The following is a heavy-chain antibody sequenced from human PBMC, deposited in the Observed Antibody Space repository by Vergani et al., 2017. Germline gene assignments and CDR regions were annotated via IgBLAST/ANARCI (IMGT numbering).Heavy chain of an antibody. V-gene: IGHV3-30*18. J-gene: IGHJ6*03. Sequence: QVQLAESGGGRVQPGRSLRLSCAASGFSFSSHAIHWVRQAPGKGLEWVAVISNDGSKKYYADSVKGRFTISRDNSKNTLDLQMNSLRTQDTAVYYCAKAGSVTSGSLQYNFNMHVWGKGTTVTVS. D-gene: IGHD3-10*01. CDR2: ISNDGSKK. CDR3: AKAGSVTSGSLQYNFNMHV. CDR1: GFSFSSHA.